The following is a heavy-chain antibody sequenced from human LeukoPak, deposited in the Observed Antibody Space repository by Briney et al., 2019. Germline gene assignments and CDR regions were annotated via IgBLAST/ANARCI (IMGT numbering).Heavy chain of an antibody. J-gene: IGHJ4*02. V-gene: IGHV3-30*02. CDR1: GFTFSSYG. CDR3: AKGGLTVLDY. CDR2: IRYDGNNK. Sequence: PGGSLRLSCAASGFTFSSYGMHWVRQAPGKGLEWVAFIRYDGNNKYYADSVKGRFTISRDSSKNTLYLQMNSLRAEDTAVYYCAKGGLTVLDYWGQGTPVTVSS. D-gene: IGHD3-9*01.